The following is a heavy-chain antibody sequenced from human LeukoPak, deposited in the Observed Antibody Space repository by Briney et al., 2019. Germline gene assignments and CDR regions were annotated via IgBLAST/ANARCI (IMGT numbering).Heavy chain of an antibody. Sequence: PGGSLILSCAASGFPFSSYTMSWVRQAPGQGLEWVSAISGSGGSTYYADSVKGRFTISRDKSKNTLYLQMSSLRAEDTAVFYCAKGRPLLFDYWGQGTLVTVSS. CDR2: ISGSGGST. V-gene: IGHV3-23*01. D-gene: IGHD2-15*01. J-gene: IGHJ4*02. CDR3: AKGRPLLFDY. CDR1: GFPFSSYT.